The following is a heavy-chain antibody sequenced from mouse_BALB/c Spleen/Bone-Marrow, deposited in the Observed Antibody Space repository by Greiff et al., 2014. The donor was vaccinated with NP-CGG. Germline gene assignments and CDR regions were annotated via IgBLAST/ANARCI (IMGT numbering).Heavy chain of an antibody. CDR1: GFTFSSFG. Sequence: EVMLVESGGGLVQPGGSQKLSCAASGFTFSSFGMHWVRQTPEKGLEWVAYISSGSSTIYYADTVKGRFTISRDNPKNTLFLQVTSLRSEDTAMYYCTRGGNWDDFDYWGQGTTLTVSS. CDR3: TRGGNWDDFDY. J-gene: IGHJ2*01. D-gene: IGHD4-1*01. CDR2: ISSGSSTI. V-gene: IGHV5-17*02.